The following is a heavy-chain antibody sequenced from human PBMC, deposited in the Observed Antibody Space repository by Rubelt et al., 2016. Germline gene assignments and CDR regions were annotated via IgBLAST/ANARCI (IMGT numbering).Heavy chain of an antibody. V-gene: IGHV4-34*01. CDR3: ARRTHYYGSGSYNH. CDR1: GGSFSGYY. D-gene: IGHD3-10*01. J-gene: IGHJ5*02. CDR2: INHSGST. Sequence: QVQLQQWGAGLLKPSETLSLTCAVYGGSFSGYYWSWIRQPPGKGLEWIGEINHSGSTNYNPSLKSRVTISVDTSKNQFSLKLSAVTAADTAVYYCARRTHYYGSGSYNHWGQGALVTVSS.